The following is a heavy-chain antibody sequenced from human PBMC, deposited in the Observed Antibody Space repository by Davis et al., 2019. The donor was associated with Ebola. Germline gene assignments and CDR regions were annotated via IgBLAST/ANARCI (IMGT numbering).Heavy chain of an antibody. CDR3: AKVGYFNYWSSSASFDY. J-gene: IGHJ4*02. D-gene: IGHD3-3*01. CDR1: GFTVRSTY. CDR2: ISGSGGST. V-gene: IGHV3-23*01. Sequence: GESLKISCAASGFTVRSTYMSWVRQAPGKGLEWVSAISGSGGSTYYADSVKGRFTISRDNSKNTLSLQMNSLRAEDTAIYYCAKVGYFNYWSSSASFDYWGQGTLVTVSS.